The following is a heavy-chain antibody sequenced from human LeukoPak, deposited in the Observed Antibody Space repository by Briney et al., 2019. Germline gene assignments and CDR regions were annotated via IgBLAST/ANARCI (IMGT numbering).Heavy chain of an antibody. J-gene: IGHJ4*02. CDR2: ISGSGGST. D-gene: IGHD3-22*01. CDR3: AKGEDYYDSSGPLDY. V-gene: IGHV3-23*01. Sequence: GGSLRLSCAVSGFNLISHYMSWVRQAPGKGLEWVSAISGSGGSTYYADSVKGRFTISRDNSKNTLYLQMNSLRAEDTAVYYCAKGEDYYDSSGPLDYWGQGTLVTVSS. CDR1: GFNLISHY.